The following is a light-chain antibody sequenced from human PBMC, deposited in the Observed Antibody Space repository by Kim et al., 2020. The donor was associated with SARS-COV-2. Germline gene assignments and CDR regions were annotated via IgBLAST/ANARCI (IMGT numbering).Light chain of an antibody. Sequence: PGASATRSCRGSHNVDISLAGYQQTPGQPPRLLIYDAAVRAAGIPDRFSGSGSGTDFTLTIGSLAPEDFAVYYCQQRGSWPPALTFGGGTKVDIK. CDR1: HNVDIS. V-gene: IGKV3-11*01. CDR3: QQRGSWPPALT. J-gene: IGKJ4*01. CDR2: DAA.